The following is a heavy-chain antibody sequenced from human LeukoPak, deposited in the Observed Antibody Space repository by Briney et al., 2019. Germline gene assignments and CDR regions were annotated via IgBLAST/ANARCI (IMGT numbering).Heavy chain of an antibody. D-gene: IGHD2-2*02. CDR1: GGTFSSYA. J-gene: IGHJ6*02. CDR2: IIPILTTT. Sequence: SVKVSCKASGGTFSSYAVSWVRQAPGQGLEWMGGIIPILTTTKFAQKFQGRVTITADESTSTAYMELSSLRSEDTAVYYCAGAPYTSPDYGMDVWGQGTTVTVSS. CDR3: AGAPYTSPDYGMDV. V-gene: IGHV1-69*13.